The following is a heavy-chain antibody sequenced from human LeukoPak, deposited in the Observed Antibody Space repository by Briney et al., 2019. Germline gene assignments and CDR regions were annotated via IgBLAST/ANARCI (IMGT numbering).Heavy chain of an antibody. V-gene: IGHV3-30*18. CDR1: GFTFSSYG. Sequence: PGGSPRLSCAASGFTFSSYGMHWVRQAPGKGLEWVAVISYDGSNKYYADSVKGRFTISRDNSKNTLYLQMNSLRAEDTAVYYCAKDQDFDYWGQGTLVTVSS. J-gene: IGHJ4*02. CDR2: ISYDGSNK. CDR3: AKDQDFDY.